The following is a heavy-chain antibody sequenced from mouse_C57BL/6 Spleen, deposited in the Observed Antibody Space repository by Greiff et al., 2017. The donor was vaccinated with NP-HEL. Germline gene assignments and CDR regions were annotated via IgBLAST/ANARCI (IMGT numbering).Heavy chain of an antibody. CDR1: GYTFTDYN. Sequence: EVQLQQSGPELVKPGASVKIPCKASGYTFTDYNMDWVKQSHGKSLEWIGDINPNNGGTIYNQKFKGKATLTVDKSSSTAYMELRSLTSEDTAVYYCARPLYVRWYFDVWGTGTTVTVSS. CDR2: INPNNGGT. J-gene: IGHJ1*03. D-gene: IGHD1-1*01. V-gene: IGHV1-18*01. CDR3: ARPLYVRWYFDV.